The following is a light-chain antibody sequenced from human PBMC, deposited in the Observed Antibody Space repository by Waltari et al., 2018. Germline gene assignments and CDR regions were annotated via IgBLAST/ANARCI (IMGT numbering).Light chain of an antibody. CDR1: QDINNY. Sequence: DIPLTQSPSFLSASVGDRVTITCRASQDINNYLAWYQHKPGKGPNLLIYAASTLQSGVPSRFSGSGSGREFTLTISSLQPEDFATYFCQQLNTYFPLTFGGGTKVEI. CDR3: QQLNTYFPLT. CDR2: AAS. V-gene: IGKV1-9*01. J-gene: IGKJ4*01.